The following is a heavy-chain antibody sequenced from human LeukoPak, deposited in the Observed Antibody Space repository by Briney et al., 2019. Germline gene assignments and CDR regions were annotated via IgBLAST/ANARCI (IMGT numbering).Heavy chain of an antibody. CDR2: IYYRGST. CDR3: ARGVPYSSSSFDY. J-gene: IGHJ4*02. D-gene: IGHD6-6*01. CDR1: GGSISSSSYY. V-gene: IGHV4-39*01. Sequence: PSETMSFTCTVSGGSISSSSYYWGWIRQPPGKGLEWIGSIYYRGSTYYNPSLKSRVTISVDTSKNQFSLKLSSVTAADTAVYYCARGVPYSSSSFDYWGQGTLVTVSS.